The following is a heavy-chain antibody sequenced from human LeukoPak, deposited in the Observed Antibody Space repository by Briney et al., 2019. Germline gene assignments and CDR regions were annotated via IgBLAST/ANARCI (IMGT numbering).Heavy chain of an antibody. V-gene: IGHV4-59*01. Sequence: SETLSLTCTVSGGSISSYYWNWIRQPPGKGLEWIGYIYYSGSTNYNPSLKSRVTISVDTSKNQFSLKLSSVTAADTAVYYCARSTYYYDSSGYSYYSYYYMDVWGRGTTVTISS. CDR2: IYYSGST. CDR1: GGSISSYY. J-gene: IGHJ6*03. D-gene: IGHD3-22*01. CDR3: ARSTYYYDSSGYSYYSYYYMDV.